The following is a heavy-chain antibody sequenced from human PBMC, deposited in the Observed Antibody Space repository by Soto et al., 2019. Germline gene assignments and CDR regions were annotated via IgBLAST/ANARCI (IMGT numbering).Heavy chain of an antibody. J-gene: IGHJ4*02. D-gene: IGHD3-3*01. CDR3: ARDDLELFHRSHYFDY. Sequence: GGSLRLSCAASGFTFSIYSMNWVRQAPGKGLEWVSSISSSSSYIYYADSVKGRFTISRDNAKNSLYLQMNSLRAEDTAVYYCARDDLELFHRSHYFDYWGQGTLVTVSS. CDR2: ISSSSSYI. V-gene: IGHV3-21*01. CDR1: GFTFSIYS.